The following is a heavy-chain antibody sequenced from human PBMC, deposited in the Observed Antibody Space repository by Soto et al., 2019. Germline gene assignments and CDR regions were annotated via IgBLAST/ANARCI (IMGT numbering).Heavy chain of an antibody. J-gene: IGHJ4*02. CDR1: GGSISSYY. CDR2: IYSSGST. D-gene: IGHD6-6*01. Sequence: SETLSLTCSVSGGSISSYYWSWIRQPPGKGLEWIGYIYSSGSTNYNPSLKSRVTISVDTSKNQFSLKLSSVTAADTAVYFCGSSSSRGPYFDYWGQGTLVTVSS. CDR3: GSSSSRGPYFDY. V-gene: IGHV4-59*08.